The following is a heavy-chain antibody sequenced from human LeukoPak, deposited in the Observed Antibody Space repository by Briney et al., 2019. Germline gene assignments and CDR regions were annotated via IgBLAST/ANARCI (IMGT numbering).Heavy chain of an antibody. J-gene: IGHJ4*02. CDR1: GFTFSSYA. D-gene: IGHD3-22*01. CDR3: AKSLHYYDSSGYLDY. Sequence: GGSLRLSCAASGFTFSSYAMSWVRQAPGKGLEWVSAISGSGGSTYYADSVKGRFTISRDNSKNTLYLQMNSLGAEDTAVYYCAKSLHYYDSSGYLDYWGQGTLVTVSS. CDR2: ISGSGGST. V-gene: IGHV3-23*01.